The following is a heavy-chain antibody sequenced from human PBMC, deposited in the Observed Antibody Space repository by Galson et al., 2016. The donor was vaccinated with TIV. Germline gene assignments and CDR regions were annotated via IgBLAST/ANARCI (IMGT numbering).Heavy chain of an antibody. Sequence: SVKVSCKASGYTLTSFDISWIRQAPGQGLEWMGWMSPSNGNTGYAQKFRGRITMTRHPSTTTVYMELSGLTSEDTAVYYCARGHYYDSSGYSFDFWGQGDLVTVSS. J-gene: IGHJ4*02. CDR3: ARGHYYDSSGYSFDF. CDR2: MSPSNGNT. CDR1: GYTLTSFD. V-gene: IGHV1-8*01. D-gene: IGHD3-22*01.